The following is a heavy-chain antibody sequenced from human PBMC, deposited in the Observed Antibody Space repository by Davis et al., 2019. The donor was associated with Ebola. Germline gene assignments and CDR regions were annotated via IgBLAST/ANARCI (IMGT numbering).Heavy chain of an antibody. D-gene: IGHD4-17*01. CDR2: IYRDERT. Sequence: GGSLRLSCAASGFIVSDKYMSWVRQAPGKGLEWVSVIYRDERTYYADSVKGRFTVSRDNSNNTLFLQMDSLRAEDTAVYYCTRHVSGDFWYFDLWGRGTLVTVSS. CDR3: TRHVSGDFWYFDL. V-gene: IGHV3-53*01. CDR1: GFIVSDKY. J-gene: IGHJ2*01.